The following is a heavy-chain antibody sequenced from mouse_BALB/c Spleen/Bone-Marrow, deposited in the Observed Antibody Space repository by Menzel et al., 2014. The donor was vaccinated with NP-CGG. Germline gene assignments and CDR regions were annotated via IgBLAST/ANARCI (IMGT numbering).Heavy chain of an antibody. V-gene: IGHV1S41*01. CDR1: GYTFTSYW. CDR2: IAPGSVST. J-gene: IGHJ2*01. CDR3: ARGDNSDY. Sequence: DLVKPGASVKLSCKASGYTFTSYWINWIKQRPGQGLEWIGRIAPGSVSTYYNEMFKGKATLTVDTSSSPAFIQLSSLSSEDSAVYFCARGDNSDYWGQGTPLTVPS.